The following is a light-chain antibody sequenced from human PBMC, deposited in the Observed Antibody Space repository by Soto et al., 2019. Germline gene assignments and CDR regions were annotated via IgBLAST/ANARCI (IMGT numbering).Light chain of an antibody. Sequence: EIFLTQSPSTLSLSPGEIATLSCGASQSVSSSYLAWYQQKPGLAPRLLIYDASSRATGIPDRFSGSGSGTDFTLTISRLEPEDFAVYYCQQYGSPTFGQGTRLEIK. CDR1: QSVSSSY. CDR2: DAS. J-gene: IGKJ5*01. V-gene: IGKV3D-20*01. CDR3: QQYGSPT.